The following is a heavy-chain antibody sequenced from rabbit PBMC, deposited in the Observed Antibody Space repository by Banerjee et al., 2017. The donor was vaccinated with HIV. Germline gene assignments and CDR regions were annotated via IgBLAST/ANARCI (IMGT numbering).Heavy chain of an antibody. Sequence: QEQLVESGGGLVQPEGSLTLTCTASGFSFSSSYYMCWVRQAPGKGLEWIACIYAGSVTSTYYASWAKGRFTISKTSSTTVTRQMTSLTAADTAIYCCARGAGSDYLRYLNLWGPGTLVTVS. CDR3: ARGAGSDYLRYLNL. V-gene: IGHV1S45*01. D-gene: IGHD8-1*01. CDR1: GFSFSSSYY. CDR2: IYAGSVTST. J-gene: IGHJ4*01.